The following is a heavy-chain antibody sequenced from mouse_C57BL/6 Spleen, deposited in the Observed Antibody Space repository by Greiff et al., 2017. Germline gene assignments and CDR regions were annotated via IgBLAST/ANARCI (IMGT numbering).Heavy chain of an antibody. Sequence: EVQLQQSGPELVKPGASVKISCKASGYTFTDYYMNWVKQSHGKSLEWIGDINPNNGGTSYNQKFKGKATLTVDKSSSTAYMELRSLTSEDSAVXYCARRSNYGYYAMDYWGQGTSVTVSS. CDR3: ARRSNYGYYAMDY. D-gene: IGHD2-5*01. CDR2: INPNNGGT. J-gene: IGHJ4*01. CDR1: GYTFTDYY. V-gene: IGHV1-26*01.